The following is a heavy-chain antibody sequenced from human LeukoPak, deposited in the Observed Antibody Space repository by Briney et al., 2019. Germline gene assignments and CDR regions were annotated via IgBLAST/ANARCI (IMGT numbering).Heavy chain of an antibody. J-gene: IGHJ2*01. CDR3: ARAIVTPSGYVWYFDL. D-gene: IGHD3-3*01. CDR1: GGSISSGGYW. CDR2: IYYTGSA. Sequence: SETLSLTCTVSGGSISSGGYWWSWIRQYSGKGLEWIGYIYYTGSAYYNPSLKSRVTMSVDTSQNHFSLKLNSVSAADTAVYYCARAIVTPSGYVWYFDLWGRGTLVTVSS. V-gene: IGHV4-31*03.